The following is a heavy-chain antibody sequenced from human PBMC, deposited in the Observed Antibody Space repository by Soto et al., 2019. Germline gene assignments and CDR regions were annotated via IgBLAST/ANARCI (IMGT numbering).Heavy chain of an antibody. CDR3: AQIFDH. Sequence: GGSLRLSCAASGFTFSNYAMTWVRQRPRKGLEWVSEISADGDRTYYADSVKGRFTVSRDNSRNTLYLQMNSLRAEDTAVYYGAQIFDHWGQGTLVTVSS. CDR1: GFTFSNYA. CDR2: ISADGDRT. J-gene: IGHJ5*02. V-gene: IGHV3-23*01.